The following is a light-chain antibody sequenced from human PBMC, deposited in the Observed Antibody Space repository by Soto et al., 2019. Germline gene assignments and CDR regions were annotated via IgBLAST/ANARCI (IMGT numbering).Light chain of an antibody. CDR2: GNN. V-gene: IGLV1-44*01. J-gene: IGLJ2*01. CDR1: GSSIGTNT. Sequence: QSVLTQPPSASGTPGQRVTISCSGSGSSIGTNTVNWYQQLPGTAPKLLIYGNNQRPSGVPDRFSGSKSGTSAALAISGLQSEDEADYYCAAWDGSLNNVLFGGGTKLTVL. CDR3: AAWDGSLNNVL.